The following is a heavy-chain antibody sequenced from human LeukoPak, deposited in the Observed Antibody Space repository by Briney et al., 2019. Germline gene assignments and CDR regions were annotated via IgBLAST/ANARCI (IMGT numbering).Heavy chain of an antibody. Sequence: GGSLRLSCAASGFTFSSYGMHWVRQAPGKGLEMVAFIRYDGSNKYYADSVKGRFTISRDNSKNTLYLQMTSLRAEDTAVYYCAKVGVATTRYDAFDIWGQGTMVTVSS. CDR1: GFTFSSYG. CDR2: IRYDGSNK. CDR3: AKVGVATTRYDAFDI. V-gene: IGHV3-30*02. J-gene: IGHJ3*02. D-gene: IGHD5-12*01.